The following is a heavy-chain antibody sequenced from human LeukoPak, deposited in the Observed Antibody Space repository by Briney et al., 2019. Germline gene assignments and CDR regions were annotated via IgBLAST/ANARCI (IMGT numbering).Heavy chain of an antibody. D-gene: IGHD6-6*01. J-gene: IGHJ4*02. CDR3: AAQYSSSSAFDH. CDR1: GFTLTNYY. Sequence: GGSPRLSCVASGFTLTNYYMNWVRQAPGKGLEWVSSISSSSSEMHYVDSVQGRFTISRDNAKNSLYLQMNSLRGEDTAVYYCAAQYSSSSAFDHWGQGIPVTVSS. V-gene: IGHV3-21*01. CDR2: ISSSSSEM.